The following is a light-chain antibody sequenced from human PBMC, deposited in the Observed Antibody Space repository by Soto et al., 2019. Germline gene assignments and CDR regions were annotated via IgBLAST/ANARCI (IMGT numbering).Light chain of an antibody. V-gene: IGLV2-14*01. J-gene: IGLJ1*01. CDR1: SSDVGGYNY. Sequence: QSVLTQPASVSGSPGQSITISCTGTSSDVGGYNYVSWYQQHPGKAPKLMIYEVSNRPSGFSFRFSGSKSGNTASLTISGLQAEDEADYYCSSYTSRTTYVFGTGTKVTVL. CDR2: EVS. CDR3: SSYTSRTTYV.